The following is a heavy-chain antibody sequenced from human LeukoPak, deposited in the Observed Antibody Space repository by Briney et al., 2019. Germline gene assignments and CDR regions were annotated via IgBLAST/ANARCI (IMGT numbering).Heavy chain of an antibody. CDR3: ARDTYYYDSSGYYYFDY. Sequence: ASVKVSCKASGYTFTGYYMHWVRQAPGQVLEWMGWINPNSGGTNYAQKFQGRVTMTRDTSISTAYMELSRLRSDDTAVYYCARDTYYYDSSGYYYFDYWGQGTLVTVSS. CDR2: INPNSGGT. D-gene: IGHD3-22*01. J-gene: IGHJ4*02. CDR1: GYTFTGYY. V-gene: IGHV1-2*02.